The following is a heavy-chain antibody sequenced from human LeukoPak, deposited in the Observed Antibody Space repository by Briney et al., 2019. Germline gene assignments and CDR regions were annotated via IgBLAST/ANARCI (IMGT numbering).Heavy chain of an antibody. CDR3: AREPSFSGWFDP. D-gene: IGHD6-25*01. V-gene: IGHV4-59*01. Sequence: SETLSLTCTVSGGSITNYFWSWIRQPPGKGLEWIGFIYFNGNTNYNPSLESRVTISVDTSKSQFSLNLTSVTAADTAVYYCAREPSFSGWFDPWGQGTLVTVSS. CDR1: GGSITNYF. J-gene: IGHJ5*02. CDR2: IYFNGNT.